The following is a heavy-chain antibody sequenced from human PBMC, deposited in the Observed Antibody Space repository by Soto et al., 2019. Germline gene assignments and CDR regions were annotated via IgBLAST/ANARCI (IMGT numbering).Heavy chain of an antibody. V-gene: IGHV3-33*01. Sequence: PGGSLRLSCAASGFTFSSYGMHWVRQAPGKGLEWVAVIWYDGSNKYYADSVKGRFTISRDNSKNTLYLQMNSLRAEDTAVYYCARGTKLDYYGMDVWGQGTTVTVSS. J-gene: IGHJ6*01. CDR2: IWYDGSNK. CDR3: ARGTKLDYYGMDV. CDR1: GFTFSSYG.